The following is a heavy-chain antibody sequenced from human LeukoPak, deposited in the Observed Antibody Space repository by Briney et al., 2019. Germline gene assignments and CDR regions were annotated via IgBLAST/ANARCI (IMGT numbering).Heavy chain of an antibody. J-gene: IGHJ4*02. V-gene: IGHV3-23*01. CDR2: ISGSGAGT. Sequence: GGSLRLSCSASGFTFSSYAMRWVRQAPGKGLEWVSAISGSGAGTYYADSVKGRFTISRDNSKTTLYLQMNSLRGEDAGIYYCAKVNSGSYYGYFDYWGQGTLVTVSS. CDR1: GFTFSSYA. CDR3: AKVNSGSYYGYFDY. D-gene: IGHD1-26*01.